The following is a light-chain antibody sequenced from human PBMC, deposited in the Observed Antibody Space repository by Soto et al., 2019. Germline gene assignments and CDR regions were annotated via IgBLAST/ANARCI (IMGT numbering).Light chain of an antibody. CDR1: QSVSSNY. Sequence: EIVLTQSPGTLSLSPGERATLSCRASQSVSSNYLAWYQQKPGQAPRPLIYAASSRATGIPDRFSGSGSGTDFTLTISRLEPEDFAVYYCQQYGSSPRTFGQGTKVEIK. V-gene: IGKV3-20*01. J-gene: IGKJ1*01. CDR3: QQYGSSPRT. CDR2: AAS.